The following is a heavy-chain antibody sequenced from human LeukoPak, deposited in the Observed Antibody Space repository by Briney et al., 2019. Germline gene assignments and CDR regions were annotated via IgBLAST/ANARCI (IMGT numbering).Heavy chain of an antibody. CDR3: AVSYCGGDCHRPDYYYGMDV. Sequence: ASVTVSCKASGYTFTCYYMHWVRQAPGQGLEWMGWIDPNSGGTNYAQKFQGRVTMTRDTSISTAYMELSRLRSDDTAVYYCAVSYCGGDCHRPDYYYGMDVWGQGTTVTVSS. V-gene: IGHV1-2*02. CDR2: IDPNSGGT. D-gene: IGHD2-21*02. J-gene: IGHJ6*02. CDR1: GYTFTCYY.